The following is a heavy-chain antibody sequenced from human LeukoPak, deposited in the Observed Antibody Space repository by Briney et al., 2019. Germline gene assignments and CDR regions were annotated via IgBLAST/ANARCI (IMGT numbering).Heavy chain of an antibody. CDR3: ARLTGAGNLYYYYMDV. Sequence: SETLSLTCTVSGGSISSYYWSWIRQPPGKGLEWIGYIYTSGSTNYNPSLNSRVTISVDTSKNQFSLKLSSVTAADTAVYYCARLTGAGNLYYYYMDVWGKGTTVTVSS. CDR2: IYTSGST. J-gene: IGHJ6*03. D-gene: IGHD7-27*01. V-gene: IGHV4-4*09. CDR1: GGSISSYY.